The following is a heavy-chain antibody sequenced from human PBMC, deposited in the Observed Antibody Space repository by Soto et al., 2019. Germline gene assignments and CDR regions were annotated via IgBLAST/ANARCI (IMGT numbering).Heavy chain of an antibody. Sequence: ASVKVSCKASGGNFRSSAISWVRQAPGQGLEWMGGIIPVFGSANYAQKFQGRVTITADESTSTAYMEVSSLRSDDTAVYYCAKELTTVAKDVYYYYGLHVWGQGTKVTVSS. CDR3: AKELTTVAKDVYYYYGLHV. V-gene: IGHV1-69*13. J-gene: IGHJ6*02. CDR2: IIPVFGSA. D-gene: IGHD4-17*01. CDR1: GGNFRSSA.